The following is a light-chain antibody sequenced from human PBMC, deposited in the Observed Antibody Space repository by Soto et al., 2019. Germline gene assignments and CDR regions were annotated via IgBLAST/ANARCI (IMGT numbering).Light chain of an antibody. CDR1: TSNIENNY. J-gene: IGLJ2*01. CDR2: DNN. CDR3: GTWDYSLSAVV. V-gene: IGLV1-51*01. Sequence: QSVLTQPPSVSAAPGQKVTISCSGDTSNIENNYVSWYQHLPGTAPKLLIYDNNKRPSGIPDRFSGSKSGTSATLGITGLQTGDEANYYCGTWDYSLSAVVFGGGTKLTVL.